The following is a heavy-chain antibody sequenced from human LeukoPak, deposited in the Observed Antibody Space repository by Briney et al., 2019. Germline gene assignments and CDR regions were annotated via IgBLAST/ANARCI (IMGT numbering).Heavy chain of an antibody. V-gene: IGHV3-21*01. CDR2: ISSSSSYI. CDR3: AGGAGDSGSPRY. CDR1: GFTFSSHS. J-gene: IGHJ4*02. Sequence: GGSLRLSCAASGFTFSSHSMNWVRQAPGKGLEWVSSISSSSSYIYYADSVKGRFTISRDNAKNSLYLQMNSLRAEDTAVYYCAGGAGDSGSPRYWGQGTLVTVSS. D-gene: IGHD1-26*01.